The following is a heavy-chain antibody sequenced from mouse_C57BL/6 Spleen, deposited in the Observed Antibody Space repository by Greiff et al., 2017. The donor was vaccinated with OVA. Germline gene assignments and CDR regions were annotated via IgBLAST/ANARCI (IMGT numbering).Heavy chain of an antibody. Sequence: QVQLKQPGAELVKPGASVKLSCKASGYTFTSYWMHWVKQRPGQGLEWIGMIHPNSGSTNYNEKFKSKATLTVDKSSSTAYIQLSSLTSEDSAVYYCARSGYDYEGSAMDYWGQGTSVTVSS. V-gene: IGHV1-64*01. CDR3: ARSGYDYEGSAMDY. CDR2: IHPNSGST. D-gene: IGHD2-4*01. CDR1: GYTFTSYW. J-gene: IGHJ4*01.